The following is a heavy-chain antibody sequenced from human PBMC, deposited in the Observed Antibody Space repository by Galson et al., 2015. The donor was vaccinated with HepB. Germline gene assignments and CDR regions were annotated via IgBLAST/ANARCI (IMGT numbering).Heavy chain of an antibody. CDR2: ISSNGGST. CDR1: GFTFSSYA. CDR3: VKHDYGDYSY. V-gene: IGHV3-64D*09. J-gene: IGHJ4*02. Sequence: SLRLSCAASGFTFSSYAMHWVRQAPGKGLEYVSAISSNGGSTYYADSVKGRFTISRDNSKNTLYLQMSSLRAEDTAVYYCVKHDYGDYSYWGQGTLVTVSS. D-gene: IGHD4-17*01.